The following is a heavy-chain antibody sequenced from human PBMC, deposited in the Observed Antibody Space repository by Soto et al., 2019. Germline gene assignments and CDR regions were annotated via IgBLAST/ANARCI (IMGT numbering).Heavy chain of an antibody. CDR3: ARDKVEMATISDY. Sequence: ASVKVSCKASGYTFTSHGISWLRQAPGQGLEWMGWISGYNGNTKYAQKIQGRVTMTTDTSTSTAYMELRSLRSDDTAVYYCARDKVEMATISDYWGQGTLVTVSS. CDR1: GYTFTSHG. V-gene: IGHV1-18*04. J-gene: IGHJ4*02. D-gene: IGHD5-12*01. CDR2: ISGYNGNT.